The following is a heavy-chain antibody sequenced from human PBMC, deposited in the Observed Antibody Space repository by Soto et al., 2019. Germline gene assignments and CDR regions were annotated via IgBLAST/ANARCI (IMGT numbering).Heavy chain of an antibody. CDR2: ISGSGGST. CDR3: AKGSGRITMIVVVSPYGGAFDI. Sequence: GSLRLSCAASGFTFSSYAMSWVRQAPGKGLEWVSAISGSGGSTYYADSVKGRFTISRDNSKNTLYLQMNSLRAEDTAVYYCAKGSGRITMIVVVSPYGGAFDIWGQGTMVTVSS. CDR1: GFTFSSYA. D-gene: IGHD3-22*01. V-gene: IGHV3-23*01. J-gene: IGHJ3*02.